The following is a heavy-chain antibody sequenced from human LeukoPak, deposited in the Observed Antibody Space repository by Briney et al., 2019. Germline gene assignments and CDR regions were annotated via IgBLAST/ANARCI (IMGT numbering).Heavy chain of an antibody. CDR1: GYTFTSYY. CDR2: IIPIFGTA. CDR3: AINTVVVVAAKNRWFDP. J-gene: IGHJ5*02. Sequence: ASVKVSCKASGYTFTSYYMHWVRQAPGQGLEWMGGIIPIFGTANYAQKFQGRVTITADESTSTAYMELSSLRSEDTAVYYCAINTVVVVAAKNRWFDPWGQGTLVTVSS. V-gene: IGHV1-69*13. D-gene: IGHD2-15*01.